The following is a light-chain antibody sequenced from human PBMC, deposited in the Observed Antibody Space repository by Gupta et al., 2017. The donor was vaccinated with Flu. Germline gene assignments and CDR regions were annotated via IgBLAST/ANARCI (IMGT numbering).Light chain of an antibody. Sequence: DVVLAPSPLSLPVTLGQPASISCRSSQSLVHRNGNTYLTWFQQRPGQSPRRLIYRVSTRDSGVPDRSSGSGSGTEFTLNIRRVGALNVGIVDCMEGTHWQTCGEGTKVQIK. V-gene: IGKV2-30*02. CDR3: MEGTHWQT. CDR2: RVS. J-gene: IGKJ4*02. CDR1: QSLVHRNGNTY.